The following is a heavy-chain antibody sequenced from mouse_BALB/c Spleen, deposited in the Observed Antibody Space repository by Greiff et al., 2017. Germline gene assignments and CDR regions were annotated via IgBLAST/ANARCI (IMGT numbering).Heavy chain of an antibody. V-gene: IGHV5-17*02. CDR2: ISSGSSTI. CDR3: ARDYYYGSSYPFAY. D-gene: IGHD1-1*01. J-gene: IGHJ3*01. Sequence: EVQRVESGGGLVQPGGSRKLSCAASGFTFSSFGMHWVRQAPEKGLEWVAYISSGSSTIYYADTVKGRFTISRDNPKNTLFLQMTSLRSEDTAMYYCARDYYYGSSYPFAYWGQGTLVTVSA. CDR1: GFTFSSFG.